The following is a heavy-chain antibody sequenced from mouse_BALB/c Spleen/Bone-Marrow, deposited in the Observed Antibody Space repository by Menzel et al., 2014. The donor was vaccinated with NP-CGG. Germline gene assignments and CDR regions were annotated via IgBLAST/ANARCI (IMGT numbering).Heavy chain of an antibody. Sequence: VQLQQSGAELVKPGASVKLSCTASGFNIKDTYMHWVKQRPEQGLEWIGRIDPANGNTKYDPKFQGKATITADTSSNTAYLQLSSLTSEDTAVYYCALYYDYDVGYWGQGTTITVSS. V-gene: IGHV14-3*02. D-gene: IGHD2-4*01. CDR2: IDPANGNT. J-gene: IGHJ2*01. CDR1: GFNIKDTY. CDR3: ALYYDYDVGY.